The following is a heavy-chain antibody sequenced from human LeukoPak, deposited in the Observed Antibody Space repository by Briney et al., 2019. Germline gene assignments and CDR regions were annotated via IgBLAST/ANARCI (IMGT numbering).Heavy chain of an antibody. Sequence: PSETLSLTCAVYGGSFSGYYWSWIRQPPGKGLEWIGEINHSGSTNYNPSLKSRVTISVDTSKNQFSLKLSSVTAADTAVYYRARGPTYDYVWGSYRPPLDYWGQGTLVTVSS. CDR2: INHSGST. CDR1: GGSFSGYY. J-gene: IGHJ4*02. CDR3: ARGPTYDYVWGSYRPPLDY. D-gene: IGHD3-16*02. V-gene: IGHV4-34*01.